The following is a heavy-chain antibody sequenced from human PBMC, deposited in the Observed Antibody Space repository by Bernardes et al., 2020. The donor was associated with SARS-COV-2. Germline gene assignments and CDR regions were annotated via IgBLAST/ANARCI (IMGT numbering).Heavy chain of an antibody. V-gene: IGHV3-48*02. CDR3: ARATVTAYGMDV. D-gene: IGHD4-17*01. J-gene: IGHJ6*02. CDR2: ISSSSATI. Sequence: GGSLRLSCAASGFTFSNYAMNWVRQAPGKGLEWISYISSSSATINYADSVEGRFTISRDNAKNSLFLQMNSLRDEDTAVYYCARATVTAYGMDVWGQGTTVTVSS. CDR1: GFTFSNYA.